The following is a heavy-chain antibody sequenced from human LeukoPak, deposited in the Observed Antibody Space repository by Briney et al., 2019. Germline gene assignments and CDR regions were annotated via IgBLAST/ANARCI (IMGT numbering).Heavy chain of an antibody. CDR3: TTTAGDEYYFDY. Sequence: GGSLRLSCTASGFTFGDYAMSWFRQAPGKGLEWVGFIRSKAYGGTIEYAASVKGRFTISRDDSKSIAYPQMNSLKTEDTAVYYCTTTAGDEYYFDYWGQGTLVTVSS. V-gene: IGHV3-49*03. CDR2: IRSKAYGGTI. J-gene: IGHJ4*02. D-gene: IGHD3-10*01. CDR1: GFTFGDYA.